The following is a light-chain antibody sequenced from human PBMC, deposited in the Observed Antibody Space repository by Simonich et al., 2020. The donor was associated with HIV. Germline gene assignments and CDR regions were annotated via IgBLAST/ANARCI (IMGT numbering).Light chain of an antibody. CDR2: DAS. CDR1: QDISNH. V-gene: IGKV1-33*01. Sequence: DIQMTQSPSSLSASVGDRVTITCQASQDISNHLNWYQQKPGKAPKLLIYDASNLETGVPSRFSGSGSVTDFTFTISSLQPEDIATYYCQQYDNLPFGGGTKVEIK. CDR3: QQYDNLP. J-gene: IGKJ4*01.